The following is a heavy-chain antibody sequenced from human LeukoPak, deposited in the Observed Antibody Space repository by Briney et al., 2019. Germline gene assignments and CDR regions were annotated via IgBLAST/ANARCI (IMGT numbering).Heavy chain of an antibody. CDR2: IYTSGST. D-gene: IGHD6-19*01. V-gene: IGHV4-4*07. CDR1: GGSISSYY. Sequence: SETLSLTCTVSGGSISSYYWSWIRQSPGKGPEWIGRIYTSGSTNYNPSLKSRVTISVDTSKNQFSLKLSSVTAADTAVYYCAREIAVAGTRSYYYYYMDVWGKGTTVTVSS. J-gene: IGHJ6*03. CDR3: AREIAVAGTRSYYYYYMDV.